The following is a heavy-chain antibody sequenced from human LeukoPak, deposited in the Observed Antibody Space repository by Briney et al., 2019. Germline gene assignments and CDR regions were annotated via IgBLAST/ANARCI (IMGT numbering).Heavy chain of an antibody. J-gene: IGHJ4*02. CDR2: ISSSSSYI. V-gene: IGHV3-21*01. Sequence: PGGSLRLSCVVSGFTFSSYAMNWVRQAPGKGLEWVSSISSSSSYIYYADSVKGRFTISRDNAKNSLYLQMNSLRAEDTAVYYCATNYGSGSYYNYYFDYWGQGTLVTVSS. D-gene: IGHD3-10*01. CDR1: GFTFSSYA. CDR3: ATNYGSGSYYNYYFDY.